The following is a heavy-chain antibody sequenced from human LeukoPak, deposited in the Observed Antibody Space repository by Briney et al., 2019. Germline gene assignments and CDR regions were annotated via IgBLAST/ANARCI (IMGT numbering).Heavy chain of an antibody. J-gene: IGHJ4*02. CDR2: ISAYNGNT. V-gene: IGHV1-18*01. D-gene: IGHD4-17*01. CDR3: ARDSTTVTYPGPFDY. Sequence: GASVKVSCKASGYTFTSYDINWVRQATGQGLEWMGWISAYNGNTNYAQKLQGRVTMTTDTSTSTAYMELRSLRSDDTAVYYCARDSTTVTYPGPFDYWGQGTLVTVSS. CDR1: GYTFTSYD.